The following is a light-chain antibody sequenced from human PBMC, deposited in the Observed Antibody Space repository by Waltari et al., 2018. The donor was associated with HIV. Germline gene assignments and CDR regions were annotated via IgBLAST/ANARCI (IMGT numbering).Light chain of an antibody. CDR1: SGHSSSA. CDR2: VNSDGSH. J-gene: IGLJ3*02. V-gene: IGLV4-69*01. Sequence: QLVLRQSPSASASLGASVKLTCTLSSGHSSSAIPWHQQQPEKGPQYLMKVNSDGSHTKGDGIPDRFSGSSSGAERYLTISSLQSEDEADYYCQTWVTGILVFGGGTKLTVL. CDR3: QTWVTGILV.